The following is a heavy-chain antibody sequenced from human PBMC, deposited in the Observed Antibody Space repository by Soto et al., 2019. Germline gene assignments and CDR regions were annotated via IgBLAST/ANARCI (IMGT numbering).Heavy chain of an antibody. CDR2: ISSSSSTI. V-gene: IGHV3-48*02. CDR1: GFVFSTSS. Sequence: EVQLVESGGGLVQPGGYLSLSCAASGFVFSTSSMNWVRKAPGKGLEWVSYISSSSSTIYYADTVQGRFTISRDNATNSLYLHVNSLRDEDTAVYYCARPAGRVDYFDYWGHGTLVTVSS. CDR3: ARPAGRVDYFDY. J-gene: IGHJ4*01. D-gene: IGHD2-15*01.